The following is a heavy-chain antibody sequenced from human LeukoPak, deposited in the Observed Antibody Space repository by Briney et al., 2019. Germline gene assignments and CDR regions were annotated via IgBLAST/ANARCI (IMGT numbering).Heavy chain of an antibody. V-gene: IGHV4-39*01. CDR2: IYYSGST. D-gene: IGHD6-6*01. Sequence: SETLSLTCNVSGGSISSGGYYWGWIRQPPGKGLEWIGSIYYSGSTYYNPSLKSRVTISVDTSKNQFSLKLSSVTAADTAVYYCARHPDYSSSFDYWGQGTLVTVSS. CDR1: GGSISSGGYY. J-gene: IGHJ4*02. CDR3: ARHPDYSSSFDY.